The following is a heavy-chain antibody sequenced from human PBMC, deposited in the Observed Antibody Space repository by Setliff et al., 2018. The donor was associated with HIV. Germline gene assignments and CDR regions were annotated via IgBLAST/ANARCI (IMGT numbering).Heavy chain of an antibody. J-gene: IGHJ4*02. Sequence: GGSLRLSCAASGFRFQDYAMHWVRQAPGKGLEWVSGISWNRGTIGYADSVKGRFTISRDNAKNSLYLQMNSLRAEDTAVYYCARDLPSVPELFDYWGQGTLVTVSS. CDR1: GFRFQDYA. V-gene: IGHV3-9*01. CDR3: ARDLPSVPELFDY. CDR2: ISWNRGTI. D-gene: IGHD3-10*01.